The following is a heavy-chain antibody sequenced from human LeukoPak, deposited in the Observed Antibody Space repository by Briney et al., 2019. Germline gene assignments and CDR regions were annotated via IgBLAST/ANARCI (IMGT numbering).Heavy chain of an antibody. V-gene: IGHV1-2*02. CDR1: GYRFNGYY. CDR3: ARDWTVRGVYYFDY. CDR2: INPNSGGT. Sequence: ASVKVSCKASGYRFNGYYMHWVRQAPGQGLEWMGWINPNSGGTKYAQKLQGRVTMTRDTSISTAYMELSRLRSDDTAVYYCARDWTVRGVYYFDYWGQGTLVTVSS. D-gene: IGHD3-10*01. J-gene: IGHJ4*02.